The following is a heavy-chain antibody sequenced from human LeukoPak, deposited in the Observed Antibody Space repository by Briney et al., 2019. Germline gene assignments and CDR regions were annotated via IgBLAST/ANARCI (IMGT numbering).Heavy chain of an antibody. V-gene: IGHV1-46*01. CDR3: ARGGGDYYGSGSP. CDR1: GYTFTSYY. J-gene: IGHJ5*02. CDR2: MNPTGGIT. Sequence: ASVKVSCRASGYTFTSYYIHWVRQAPGEGLEWMGIMNPTGGITTYAQKFQGGITLTRDMSTSTIYMELSSLRSEDTAVYYCARGGGDYYGSGSPWGQGTLVTVSS. D-gene: IGHD3-10*01.